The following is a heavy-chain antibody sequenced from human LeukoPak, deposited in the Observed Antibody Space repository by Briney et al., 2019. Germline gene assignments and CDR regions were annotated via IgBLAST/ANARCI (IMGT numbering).Heavy chain of an antibody. J-gene: IGHJ4*02. CDR3: ARYENGGIDY. Sequence: GGSLRLSCAASGFIFNNYAMHWVRQAPGKGLEWVSATTGSGDKLFYADSVKGRFTISRDNSKNTLYLQMNNLRAEDTAVYYCARYENGGIDYWGQGTLVTVSS. CDR1: GFIFNNYA. D-gene: IGHD2-15*01. V-gene: IGHV3-23*01. CDR2: TTGSGDKL.